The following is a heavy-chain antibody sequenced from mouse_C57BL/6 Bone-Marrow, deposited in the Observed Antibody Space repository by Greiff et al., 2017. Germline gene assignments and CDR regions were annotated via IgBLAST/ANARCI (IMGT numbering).Heavy chain of an antibody. CDR3: AREEDSFAY. J-gene: IGHJ3*01. Sequence: QVQLQQPGAELVRPGTSVKLSCKASGYTFTSYWMHWVKQRPGQGLEWIGVIDPSDSYTTYNQKFKGKATLTVDTSSSTAYMQLSSLTSEDSAVYYCAREEDSFAYWGQGTLVTVSA. CDR2: IDPSDSYT. CDR1: GYTFTSYW. V-gene: IGHV1-59*01.